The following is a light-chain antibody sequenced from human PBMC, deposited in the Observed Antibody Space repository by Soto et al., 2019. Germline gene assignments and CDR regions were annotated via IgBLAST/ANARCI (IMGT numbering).Light chain of an antibody. CDR1: QSVSSSY. Sequence: EIVLTQSPGTLSLSPGERATLSCRASQSVSSSYLARYQQKPGQAPRLLIYGASSRATGIPDRFSGSGSGTDFTLTISRLEPEDFAVYYCQQHGSSPLTFGGGTKVEIK. CDR2: GAS. J-gene: IGKJ4*01. V-gene: IGKV3-20*01. CDR3: QQHGSSPLT.